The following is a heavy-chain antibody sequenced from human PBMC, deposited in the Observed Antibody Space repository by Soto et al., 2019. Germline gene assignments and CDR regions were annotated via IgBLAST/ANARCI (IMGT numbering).Heavy chain of an antibody. D-gene: IGHD2-15*01. Sequence: PSETLSLTCTVSGGPISSSSYYWGWIRQPPGKGLEWIGSIYYSGSTYYNPSLKSRVTISVDTSKNQFSLKLSSVTAADTAVYYCARHATTADIVVVVAAPDYWGQGTLVTVSS. J-gene: IGHJ4*02. V-gene: IGHV4-39*01. CDR2: IYYSGST. CDR1: GGPISSSSYY. CDR3: ARHATTADIVVVVAAPDY.